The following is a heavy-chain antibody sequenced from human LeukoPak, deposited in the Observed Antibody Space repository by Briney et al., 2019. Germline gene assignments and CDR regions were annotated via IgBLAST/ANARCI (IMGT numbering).Heavy chain of an antibody. CDR1: GDSISSGNY. CDR3: ARGSTAMYR. V-gene: IGHV4-38-2*02. CDR2: IFHTGST. Sequence: SETLSLTCTVSGDSISSGNYWGWIRQPPGKGLEWIGSIFHTGSTYFNLSLKSRVTISVDTSKNQFSLRLSSVTPADTAVYYCARGSTAMYRWGQGTLVTVSS. D-gene: IGHD5-18*01. J-gene: IGHJ4*02.